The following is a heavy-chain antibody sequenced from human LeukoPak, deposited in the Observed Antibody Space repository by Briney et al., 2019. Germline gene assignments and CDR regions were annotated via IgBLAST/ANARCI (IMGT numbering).Heavy chain of an antibody. CDR1: RFTFTSSA. D-gene: IGHD3-22*01. Sequence: GTSVKVSCKASRFTFTSSAMQWVRQARGQRLEWIGWIVVGSGNTNYAQKFQERVTITRDMSTSTAYMELSSLRSEDTAVYYCAASGRTYYYDSSGYSEFDPWGQGTLVTVSS. CDR2: IVVGSGNT. CDR3: AASGRTYYYDSSGYSEFDP. J-gene: IGHJ5*02. V-gene: IGHV1-58*02.